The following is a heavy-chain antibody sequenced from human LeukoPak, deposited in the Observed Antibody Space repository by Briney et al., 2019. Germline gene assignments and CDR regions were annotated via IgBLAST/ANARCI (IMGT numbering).Heavy chain of an antibody. CDR1: GFTLDDYA. Sequence: GGSLRLSCAASGFTLDDYAMHWVRQAPGKGLEWVSGISWNSGSIGYADSVKGRFTISRDNAKNSLYLQMNSLRAEDTALYYCAKGQGSSGWTRIDYWGQGTLVTVSS. CDR3: AKGQGSSGWTRIDY. V-gene: IGHV3-9*01. D-gene: IGHD6-19*01. CDR2: ISWNSGSI. J-gene: IGHJ4*02.